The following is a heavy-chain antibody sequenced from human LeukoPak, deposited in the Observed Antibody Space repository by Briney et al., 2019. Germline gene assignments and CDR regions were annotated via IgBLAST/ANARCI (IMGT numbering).Heavy chain of an antibody. Sequence: GGSLRLSCTTSGFTFTDYWMTWVRQAPGKGLEWVANIKQDGSEKYYVDSVKGRFTISRDNAKTSLYLQMNSLRAEDTAVYYCARDLSGVAGYTYGRGIDYWGQGTLVTVSS. CDR2: IKQDGSEK. J-gene: IGHJ4*02. V-gene: IGHV3-7*01. D-gene: IGHD5-18*01. CDR3: ARDLSGVAGYTYGRGIDY. CDR1: GFTFTDYW.